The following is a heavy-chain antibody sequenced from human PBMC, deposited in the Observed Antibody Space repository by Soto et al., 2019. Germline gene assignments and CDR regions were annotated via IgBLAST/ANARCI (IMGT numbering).Heavy chain of an antibody. J-gene: IGHJ4*02. D-gene: IGHD2-2*01. V-gene: IGHV1-18*01. CDR1: GYSLTSYG. CDR3: AREYCSSASCYGPDF. CDR2: ISGHDGNT. Sequence: QVQLVQSGAEVKMPGASVKVSCKASGYSLTSYGISWVRQAPGQGLEWMGWISGHDGNTKYTQKLQGRVTVTTDTSTSTAYMDLRGLRSDDTAVYYCAREYCSSASCYGPDFWGQGTLVTVSS.